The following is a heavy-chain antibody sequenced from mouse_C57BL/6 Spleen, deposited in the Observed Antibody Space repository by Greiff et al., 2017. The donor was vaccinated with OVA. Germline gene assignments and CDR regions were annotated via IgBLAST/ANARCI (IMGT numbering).Heavy chain of an antibody. CDR3: ASGITTVVATKDFDY. CDR1: GYTFTSYW. J-gene: IGHJ2*01. D-gene: IGHD1-1*01. V-gene: IGHV1-72*01. Sequence: QVQLQQPGAELVKPGASVKLSCKASGYTFTSYWMHWVKQRPGRGLEWIGRIDPNSGGTKYNEKFKSKATLTVDKPSSTAYMQLSSLTSEDSAVYYCASGITTVVATKDFDYWGQGTTLTVSS. CDR2: IDPNSGGT.